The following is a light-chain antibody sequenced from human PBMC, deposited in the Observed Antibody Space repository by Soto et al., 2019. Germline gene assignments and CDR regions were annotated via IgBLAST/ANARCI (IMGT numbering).Light chain of an antibody. CDR3: QQYNSYPLT. CDR2: KAS. Sequence: DIQMTQSPSTLSASVGDRVSITCRASQSVTSRLAWYQQKPGKAPKLLIYKASTLESGVPSRFSGSGSVTEFTLTISSLQPDDFATYYCQQYNSYPLTFAGGTKVEIK. CDR1: QSVTSR. V-gene: IGKV1-5*03. J-gene: IGKJ4*01.